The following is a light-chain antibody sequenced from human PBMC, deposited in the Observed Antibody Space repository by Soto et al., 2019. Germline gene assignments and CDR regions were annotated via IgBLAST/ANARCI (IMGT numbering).Light chain of an antibody. Sequence: DIVVTQSPGTLSLSPGERATLSCRASQSVSSSYLAWYQQKPCQSPRLLIYAASSRATGIPDRFSGSGSGTEFTLTIGILERAEFAVYYFQQYVASPRTVGQGTKVEIK. CDR3: QQYVASPRT. V-gene: IGKV3-20*01. CDR2: AAS. CDR1: QSVSSSY. J-gene: IGKJ1*01.